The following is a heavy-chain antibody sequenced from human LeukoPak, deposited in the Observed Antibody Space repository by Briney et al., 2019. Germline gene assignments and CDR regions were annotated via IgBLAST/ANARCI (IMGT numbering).Heavy chain of an antibody. CDR3: ARRGSGGRSFDI. D-gene: IGHD2-15*01. V-gene: IGHV4-61*01. CDR2: ISYSGST. J-gene: IGHJ3*02. Sequence: SETLSLTCTVSGGFVSSGSYYWTWIRQPPGKGLERIGYISYSGSTNYNPSLKSRVTISVDTSKNQFSLNLSSVTAADTAVYYCARRGSGGRSFDIWGQGTMVTVSS. CDR1: GGFVSSGSYY.